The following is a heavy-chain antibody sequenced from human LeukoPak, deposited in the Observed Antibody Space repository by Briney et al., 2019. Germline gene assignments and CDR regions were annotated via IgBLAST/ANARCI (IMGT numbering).Heavy chain of an antibody. CDR2: INPSGGST. J-gene: IGHJ4*02. CDR1: GYTFTSYY. D-gene: IGHD6-19*01. Sequence: ASVKVSCTASGYTFTSYYMHWVRQAPGQGLEWMGIINPSGGSTSYAQKFQGRVTMTRDTSTSTVYMELSSLRSEDTAVYYCARGYRIAVAGDQPYFDYWGQGTLVTVSS. V-gene: IGHV1-46*01. CDR3: ARGYRIAVAGDQPYFDY.